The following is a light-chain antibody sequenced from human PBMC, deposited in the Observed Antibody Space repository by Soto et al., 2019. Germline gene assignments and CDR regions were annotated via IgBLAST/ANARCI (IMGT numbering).Light chain of an antibody. CDR1: QSIINW. J-gene: IGKJ1*01. CDR2: KTS. CDR3: QQYNSYSWT. V-gene: IGKV1-5*03. Sequence: DIQMTQSPSTLSASVGDRVTITCRASQSIINWLAWYQQKPGKAPKVLIYKTSILESGVPPRFSGSGSGTEFTLTISSLQPDDFATYYCQQYNSYSWTFGQGTKVEIK.